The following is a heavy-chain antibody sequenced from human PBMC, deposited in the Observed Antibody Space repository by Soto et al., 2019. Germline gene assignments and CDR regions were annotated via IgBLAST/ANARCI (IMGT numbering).Heavy chain of an antibody. D-gene: IGHD4-4*01. CDR3: ARHEQFYYYYYGMDV. Sequence: GESLKISCXASGYSFTTYWIAWVRQMPGKGLEWMGIINPGDSDIRYSPSFQGQVTISADNSISTAYLQWSSLKASDTAMYYCARHEQFYYYYYGMDVWGQGTAVTVSS. J-gene: IGHJ6*02. V-gene: IGHV5-51*01. CDR1: GYSFTTYW. CDR2: INPGDSDI.